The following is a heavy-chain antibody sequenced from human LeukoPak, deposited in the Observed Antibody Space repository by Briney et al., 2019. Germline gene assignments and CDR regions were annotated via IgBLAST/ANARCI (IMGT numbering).Heavy chain of an antibody. J-gene: IGHJ4*02. CDR1: GGSISSSSYY. Sequence: SETLSLTCTVSGGSISSSSYYWGWIRQPPGKGLEWIGSIYYSGSTYYNPSLKSRVTISVDTSKNQFSLKLSSVTAADTAVYYCARGCPYCSGGSCYYCYWGQGTLVTVSS. V-gene: IGHV4-39*07. CDR3: ARGCPYCSGGSCYYCY. D-gene: IGHD2-15*01. CDR2: IYYSGST.